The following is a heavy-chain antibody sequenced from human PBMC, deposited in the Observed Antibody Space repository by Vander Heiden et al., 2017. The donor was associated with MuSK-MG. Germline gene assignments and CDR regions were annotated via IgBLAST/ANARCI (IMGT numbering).Heavy chain of an antibody. CDR3: AREGGYRDYFDY. CDR2: IYSSGST. CDR1: GGSISSGSYY. J-gene: IGHJ4*02. Sequence: QVQLQESGPGLVKPSQTLSLTCTVSGGSISSGSYYWSWIRQPAGKGLEWIGRIYSSGSTYYNPPLKSRVTMSVDTSKNQFSLRLSSVTAADTAVYYCAREGGYRDYFDYWGQGTQVTVS. D-gene: IGHD1-1*01. V-gene: IGHV4-61*02.